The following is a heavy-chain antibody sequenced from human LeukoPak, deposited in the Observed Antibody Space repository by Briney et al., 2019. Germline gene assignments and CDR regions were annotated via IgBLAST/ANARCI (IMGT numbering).Heavy chain of an antibody. CDR3: TGSYYYDSSGYYSFDY. CDR2: IRSKANSYAT. CDR1: GFTFSGPA. V-gene: IGHV3-73*01. Sequence: GGSLRLSCAASGFTFSGPAMHWVRQASGKGLEWVGRIRSKANSYATAYAASVKGRFTISRDDSKNTAYLQMNSLKTEDTAVYYCTGSYYYDSSGYYSFDYWGQGTLVTVSS. J-gene: IGHJ4*02. D-gene: IGHD3-22*01.